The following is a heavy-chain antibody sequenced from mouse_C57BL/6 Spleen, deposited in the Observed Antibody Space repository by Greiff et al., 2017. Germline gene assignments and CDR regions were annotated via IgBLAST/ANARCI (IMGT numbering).Heavy chain of an antibody. Sequence: VQLQQSGAELVRPGTSVKVSCKASGYAFTNYLIEWVKQRPGQGLEWIGVINPGSGGTNYNEKFKGKATLTADKSSSTAYMQLSSLTSEDSAVYFCARADYYEGFAYWGQGTLVTVSA. CDR1: GYAFTNYL. V-gene: IGHV1-54*01. CDR3: ARADYYEGFAY. CDR2: INPGSGGT. J-gene: IGHJ3*01. D-gene: IGHD1-1*01.